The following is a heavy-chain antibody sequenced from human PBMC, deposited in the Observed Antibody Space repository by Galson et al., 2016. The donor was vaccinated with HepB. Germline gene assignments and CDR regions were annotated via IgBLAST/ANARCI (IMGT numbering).Heavy chain of an antibody. CDR2: ISAYNGNT. D-gene: IGHD2-2*01. J-gene: IGHJ6*02. CDR1: GYTFTTYG. Sequence: SVKVSCKASGYTFTTYGISWVRQAPGQGLEWMGWISAYNGNTNYAQKLQGRVTITTDTSTSTAYMELRSLRSDDTAVYYCARDPRKIRYQLLEIYYYYYAMDVWGQGNPGHRLL. V-gene: IGHV1-18*01. CDR3: ARDPRKIRYQLLEIYYYYYAMDV.